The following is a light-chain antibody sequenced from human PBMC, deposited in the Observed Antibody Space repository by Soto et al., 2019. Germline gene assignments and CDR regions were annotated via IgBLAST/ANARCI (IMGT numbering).Light chain of an antibody. CDR2: DAS. CDR3: QQRSNWPPT. J-gene: IGKJ1*01. V-gene: IGKV3-11*01. CDR1: QSVSSY. Sequence: EIVLTQSPATLSLSPGERATLSCRASQSVSSYLAWYQQKPGQAPRLLIYDASNRATGIPARFSGSGSGTDCTLTFSSLEPEDFAVYYCQQRSNWPPTFGQGTKVEIK.